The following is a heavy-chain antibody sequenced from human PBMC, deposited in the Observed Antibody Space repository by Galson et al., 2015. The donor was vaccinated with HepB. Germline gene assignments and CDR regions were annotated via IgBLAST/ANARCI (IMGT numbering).Heavy chain of an antibody. V-gene: IGHV5-10-1*01. CDR2: IDPSDSYT. Sequence: QSGAEVKKPGESLRISCKGSGYSFTSYWISWVRQMPGKGLEWMGRIDPSDSYTNYSPSFQGHVTISADKSISTAYLQWSSLKASDTAMYYCAAGLDCSGGSCYRPFDYWGQGTLVTVSS. CDR1: GYSFTSYW. D-gene: IGHD2-15*01. J-gene: IGHJ4*02. CDR3: AAGLDCSGGSCYRPFDY.